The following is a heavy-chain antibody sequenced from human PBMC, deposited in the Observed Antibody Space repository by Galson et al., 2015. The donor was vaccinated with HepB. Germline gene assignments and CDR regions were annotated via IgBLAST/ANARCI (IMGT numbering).Heavy chain of an antibody. CDR2: IIPIFGTA. J-gene: IGHJ4*02. V-gene: IGHV1-69*01. D-gene: IGHD5-12*01. CDR3: ARGGASGYSGYEPFDY. CDR1: GGTFSSYA. Sequence: SCKASGGTFSSYAISWVRQAPGQGLEWMGGIIPIFGTANYAQKFQGRVTITADESTSTAYMELSSLRSEDTAVYYCARGGASGYSGYEPFDYWGQGTLVTVSS.